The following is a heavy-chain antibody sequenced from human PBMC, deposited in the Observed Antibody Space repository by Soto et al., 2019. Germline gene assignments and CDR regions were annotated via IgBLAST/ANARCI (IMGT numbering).Heavy chain of an antibody. J-gene: IGHJ6*02. CDR1: GFTFSSYA. V-gene: IGHV3-30-3*01. D-gene: IGHD3-22*01. CDR2: ISYDGSNK. CDR3: ARDKVTMIVVVIGLYGMDV. Sequence: PGGSLRLSCAASGFTFSSYAMHWVRQAPGKGLEWVAVISYDGSNKYYADSVKGRFTISRDNSKNTLYLQMKSLRAEDTAVYYCARDKVTMIVVVIGLYGMDVWGQGTTVTVSS.